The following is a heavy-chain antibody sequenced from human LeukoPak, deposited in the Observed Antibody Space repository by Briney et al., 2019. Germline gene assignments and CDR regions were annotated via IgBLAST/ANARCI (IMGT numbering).Heavy chain of an antibody. D-gene: IGHD2-2*01. CDR3: ARQIVVVPAAMTQTDY. CDR2: ISYDGSNK. V-gene: IGHV3-30-3*01. J-gene: IGHJ4*02. CDR1: GFTFSSYA. Sequence: GGSLRPSCAASGFTFSSYAMHWVRQAPGKGLEWVAVISYDGSNKYYADSVKGRFTISRDNSKNTLYLQMNSLRAEDTAVYYCARQIVVVPAAMTQTDYRGQGTLVTVSS.